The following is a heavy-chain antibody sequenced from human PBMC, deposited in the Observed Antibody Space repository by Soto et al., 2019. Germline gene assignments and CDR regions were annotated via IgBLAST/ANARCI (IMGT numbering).Heavy chain of an antibody. D-gene: IGHD3-16*01. CDR3: VKDGVN. V-gene: IGHV3-64D*08. J-gene: IGHJ4*02. CDR2: ISSNGGST. Sequence: GGSLRLSCSASGFIFSSYAMHWVRQAPGKGLEYVSVISSNGGSTYYADSGKGRFTISSDNSKNTLYLQMSSLRAEDTAVYYCVKDGVNWGQGTLVTVSS. CDR1: GFIFSSYA.